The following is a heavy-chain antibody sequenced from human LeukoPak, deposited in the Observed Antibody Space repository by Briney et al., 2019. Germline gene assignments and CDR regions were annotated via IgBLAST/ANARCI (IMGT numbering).Heavy chain of an antibody. D-gene: IGHD5-12*01. CDR3: GRVKEASAFDI. CDR2: ISGNSRHI. Sequence: GGSLRLSCAASGFTFSSYSMNWVRQAPGKGLEWVSSISGNSRHIYYADSVKGRFTISRDNAKNSLYLQMNSLRAEDTAVYYCGRVKEASAFDIWGQGTMVTVPS. J-gene: IGHJ3*02. CDR1: GFTFSSYS. V-gene: IGHV3-21*01.